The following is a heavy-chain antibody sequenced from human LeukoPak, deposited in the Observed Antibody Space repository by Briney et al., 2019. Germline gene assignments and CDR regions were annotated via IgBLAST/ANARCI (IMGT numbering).Heavy chain of an antibody. CDR2: INPNSGGT. D-gene: IGHD2-15*01. Sequence: ASVKVSCKASGYTFTGYYMHWVRQAPGQGLEWMGWINPNSGGTNYAQKLQGRVTMTTDTSTSTAYMELRSLRSDDTAVYYCARDGRDIVVVVAATHSDWFDPWGQGTLVTVSS. V-gene: IGHV1-2*02. CDR3: ARDGRDIVVVVAATHSDWFDP. CDR1: GYTFTGYY. J-gene: IGHJ5*02.